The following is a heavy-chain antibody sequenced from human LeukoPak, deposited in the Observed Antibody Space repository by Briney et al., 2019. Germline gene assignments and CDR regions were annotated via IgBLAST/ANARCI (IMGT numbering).Heavy chain of an antibody. Sequence: SETLSLTCTVSGGSISSSNYYWTWIRQPAGKGLEWIGRIYTTGSPSYSPSLKSRVTISVDTSTNQFSLKLTSVSAADTAVYYCARDRGITTARGVPSWFDPWGQGTLVTVSP. D-gene: IGHD3-10*01. CDR2: IYTTGSP. V-gene: IGHV4-61*02. CDR3: ARDRGITTARGVPSWFDP. CDR1: GGSISSSNYY. J-gene: IGHJ5*02.